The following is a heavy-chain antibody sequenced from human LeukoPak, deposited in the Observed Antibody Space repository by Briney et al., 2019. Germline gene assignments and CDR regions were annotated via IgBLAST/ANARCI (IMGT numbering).Heavy chain of an antibody. V-gene: IGHV3-7*01. CDR1: GFTFSNYW. CDR3: ARDEAVAGLFEH. J-gene: IGHJ4*02. Sequence: GGSLRLSCTASGFTFSNYWTSWVRQAPGKGLEWVANIKQDGSEKSYVDSVKGRFTISRDNSKNSLYLQMNSLRAEDTAVYYCARDEAVAGLFEHWGQGTLVTVSS. D-gene: IGHD6-19*01. CDR2: IKQDGSEK.